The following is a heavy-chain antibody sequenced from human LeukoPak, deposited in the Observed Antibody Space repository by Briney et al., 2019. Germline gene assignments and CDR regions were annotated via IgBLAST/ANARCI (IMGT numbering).Heavy chain of an antibody. J-gene: IGHJ4*02. CDR1: GYSISSGYY. Sequence: TSETLSLTCAVSGYSISSGYYWGWIRQPPGKGLEWIGSIYHSGSTYYNPSLKSRVTISVDTSKNQFSLKLRSVTAADTAVYYCARPRYVSGSLDSWGQGTLVTVSS. V-gene: IGHV4-38-2*01. CDR2: IYHSGST. D-gene: IGHD3-10*01. CDR3: ARPRYVSGSLDS.